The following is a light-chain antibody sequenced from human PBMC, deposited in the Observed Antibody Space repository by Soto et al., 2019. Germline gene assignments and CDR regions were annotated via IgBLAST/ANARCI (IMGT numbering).Light chain of an antibody. CDR3: QPTYYAPA. CDR1: RNIYNY. Sequence: DIQRTQSPSSLSASVGDRVTITCRASRNIYNYLHWYQQKTGKAPTLLISAASSMHGGVPSRFRGSGSGADYPLTITSLQPDDSAIYYCQPTYYAPAFGGGPKVEIK. V-gene: IGKV1-39*02. J-gene: IGKJ4*02. CDR2: AAS.